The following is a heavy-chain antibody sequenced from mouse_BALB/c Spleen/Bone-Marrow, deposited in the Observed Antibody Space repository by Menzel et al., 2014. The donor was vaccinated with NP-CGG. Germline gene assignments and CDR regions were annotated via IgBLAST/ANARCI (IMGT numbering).Heavy chain of an antibody. CDR1: GYTFTSYW. J-gene: IGHJ1*01. V-gene: IGHV1S127*01. D-gene: IGHD2-4*01. Sequence: QVQLQQSGAELVKPGASVKTSCKASGYTFTSYWMHWVKQRPGQGLEWIGVIDPSDSYTSYNQKFKGKATLTVDTSSSTAYMQLSSLTSEDSAVYYCTRGDYDWYFDVWGAGTTVTVSS. CDR3: TRGDYDWYFDV. CDR2: IDPSDSYT.